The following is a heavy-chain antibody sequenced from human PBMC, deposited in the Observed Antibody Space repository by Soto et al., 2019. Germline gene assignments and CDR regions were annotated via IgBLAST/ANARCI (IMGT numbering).Heavy chain of an antibody. J-gene: IGHJ5*02. D-gene: IGHD6-13*01. Sequence: PWGSLRLSCAASGFTFSTYIRNWVRQAPGRGLEWVSYISSSSSTIYYADSVKGRFTISRDNAKNSLYLQMNSLRAEDTAVYYCARGEGSSYDRLYNWFDPWGQGTLVTVSP. CDR1: GFTFSTYI. CDR3: ARGEGSSYDRLYNWFDP. CDR2: ISSSSSTI. V-gene: IGHV3-48*01.